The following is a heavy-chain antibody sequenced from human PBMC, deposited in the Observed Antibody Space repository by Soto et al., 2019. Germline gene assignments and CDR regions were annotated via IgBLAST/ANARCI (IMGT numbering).Heavy chain of an antibody. D-gene: IGHD5-12*01. V-gene: IGHV1-18*01. CDR1: GNTFTNHG. Sequence: QVQLVQSAAEVKKPGASVKVSCKASGNTFTNHGISWVRQAPGQGLEWMGWIRALNGNTNYAQEFQGRITMTTDTSTTTAYMELRSLKSDDTAVYYCARDSDRDGYIYWYFDLWGRGTLFTVSS. CDR2: IRALNGNT. J-gene: IGHJ2*01. CDR3: ARDSDRDGYIYWYFDL.